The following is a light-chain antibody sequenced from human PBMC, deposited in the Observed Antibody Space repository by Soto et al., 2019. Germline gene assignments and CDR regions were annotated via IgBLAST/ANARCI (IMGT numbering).Light chain of an antibody. CDR3: QQYNSHSET. Sequence: EIQLTQSPSTLCAYIGESVTITGLASQSISRWLAWYQQKPGKAPKILISDASSLESGVPSRFSGSGSGTEFTLTINSLQADDFATYYCQQYNSHSETFGQGTKVDIK. CDR2: DAS. J-gene: IGKJ1*01. V-gene: IGKV1-5*01. CDR1: QSISRW.